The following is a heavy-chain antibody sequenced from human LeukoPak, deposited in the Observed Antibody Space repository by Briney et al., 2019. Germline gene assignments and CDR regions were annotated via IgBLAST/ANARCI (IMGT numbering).Heavy chain of an antibody. J-gene: IGHJ4*02. CDR3: ARETCTNGVCYHFDY. CDR1: GYSISSGYY. V-gene: IGHV4-61*01. D-gene: IGHD2-8*01. Sequence: PSETLSLTCAVSGYSISSGYYWGWIRQPPGKGVEWIGYIYYSGSTNYNPSLKSRVTISVDTSKNQFSLKLSSVTAADTAMYYCARETCTNGVCYHFDYWGQGTLVTVSS. CDR2: IYYSGST.